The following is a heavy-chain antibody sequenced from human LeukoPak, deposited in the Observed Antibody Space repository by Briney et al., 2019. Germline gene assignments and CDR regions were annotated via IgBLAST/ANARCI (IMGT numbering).Heavy chain of an antibody. CDR3: ARGPPPRYSSGWYGWYFDL. J-gene: IGHJ2*01. CDR2: INPSGGST. V-gene: IGHV1-46*01. D-gene: IGHD6-19*01. CDR1: GYTFTSYY. Sequence: ASVKVSCKASGYTFTSYYMHWVRQAPGQGLEWMGIINPSGGSTSYAQKFQGRVTMTRDTSTSTGYMELSSLRTEDTAVYYCARGPPPRYSSGWYGWYFDLWGRGTLVTVSS.